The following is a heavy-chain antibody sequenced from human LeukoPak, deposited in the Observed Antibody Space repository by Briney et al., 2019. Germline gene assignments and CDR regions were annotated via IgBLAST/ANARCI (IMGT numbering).Heavy chain of an antibody. CDR3: ARDWGDTMIVADSYFDY. D-gene: IGHD3-22*01. CDR2: INAGNGNT. CDR1: GYTFTSYA. V-gene: IGHV1-3*01. J-gene: IGHJ4*02. Sequence: ASVKVSCKASGYTFTSYAMHWVRQAPGQRLEWMGWINAGNGNTKYSQKFQGRVTITRDTSASTAYMELSSLRSEDTAVYYCARDWGDTMIVADSYFDYWGQGTLVTVSS.